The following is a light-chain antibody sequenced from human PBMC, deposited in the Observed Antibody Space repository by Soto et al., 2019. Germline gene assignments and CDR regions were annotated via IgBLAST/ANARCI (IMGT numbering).Light chain of an antibody. V-gene: IGKV1-39*01. J-gene: IGKJ4*01. CDR1: LRIRTY. Sequence: DLKVIKSPSSLSASVGDRVTITCRASLRIRTYLNWYQQKPGKAPKLLIHGASTLQSGVPSRFSGSGSGKDFTHTISSLEPEDCATYYCQQGDSTPFTFGGGTKLEI. CDR3: QQGDSTPFT. CDR2: GAS.